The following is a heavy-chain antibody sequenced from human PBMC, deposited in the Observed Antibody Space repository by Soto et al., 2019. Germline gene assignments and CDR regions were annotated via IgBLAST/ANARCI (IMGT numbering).Heavy chain of an antibody. Sequence: EVQLLESGGGLVQPGGSLRLSCAASGFSFGSYAMTWVRQAPGKGLEWVSSIGGYGHTTHYAEFVQGRFIISRDDSEKTMDLQMNSLIVEDTAGYYCVKGVPTGIYFDHWGQGRLVSVSS. V-gene: IGHV3-23*01. CDR3: VKGVPTGIYFDH. D-gene: IGHD3-10*01. J-gene: IGHJ4*02. CDR2: IGGYGHTT. CDR1: GFSFGSYA.